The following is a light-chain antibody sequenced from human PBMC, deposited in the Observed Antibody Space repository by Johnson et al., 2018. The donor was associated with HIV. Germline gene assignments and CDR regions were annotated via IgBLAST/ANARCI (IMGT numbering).Light chain of an antibody. CDR2: ENN. J-gene: IGLJ1*01. Sequence: QSVLTQPPSVYAAPGQKVTISCSGSSSNIGNNYVSWYQQLPGTAPKLLIFENNKRPSGIPDRFSGSKSGTSATLGITGLQTGDEADYYCGTWDSRLSADYVFGTGTKVTVL. CDR3: GTWDSRLSADYV. CDR1: SSNIGNNY. V-gene: IGLV1-51*02.